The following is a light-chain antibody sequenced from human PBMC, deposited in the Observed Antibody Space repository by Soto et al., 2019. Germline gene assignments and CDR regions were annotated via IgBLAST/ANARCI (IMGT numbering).Light chain of an antibody. J-gene: IGKJ1*01. CDR3: QQSYSTPPA. Sequence: DIQITQSPSSLSAYVGDRVTITCRASQSISSYLNWYQQKPGKAPKLLIYAASSLQSGVPSRFSGSGSGTDFTLTISSLQPEDFATYYCQQSYSTPPAFGQGTKVDIK. CDR1: QSISSY. CDR2: AAS. V-gene: IGKV1-39*01.